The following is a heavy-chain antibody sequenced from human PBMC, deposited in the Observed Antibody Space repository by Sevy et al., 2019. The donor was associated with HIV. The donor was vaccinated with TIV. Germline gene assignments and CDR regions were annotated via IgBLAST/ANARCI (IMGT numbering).Heavy chain of an antibody. J-gene: IGHJ6*02. CDR2: INHSGST. V-gene: IGHV4-34*01. D-gene: IGHD2-15*01. Sequence: SETLSLTCAVYGGSFSGYYWSWIRQPPGKGLEWIGEINHSGSTNYNPSLKSRVTISVDTSKNQFSLNLSSVTAADTAVYYCARERVVAATSLGMDVWGQGTTVTVSS. CDR1: GGSFSGYY. CDR3: ARERVVAATSLGMDV.